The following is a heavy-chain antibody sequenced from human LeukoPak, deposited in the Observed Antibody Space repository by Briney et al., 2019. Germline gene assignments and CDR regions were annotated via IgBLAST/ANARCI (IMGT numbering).Heavy chain of an antibody. CDR2: IKQDGSEK. CDR3: ARPAGWGSLDF. Sequence: TGGSLRLSCAASGFTFSSYWMSWVRLAPGKGLEWVTNIKQDGSEKYYVDSVKGRFTISKDNAKNSLYLQMNSLRAKDTAVYYCARPAGWGSLDFWGQGTLVTVSS. J-gene: IGHJ4*02. CDR1: GFTFSSYW. D-gene: IGHD7-27*01. V-gene: IGHV3-7*01.